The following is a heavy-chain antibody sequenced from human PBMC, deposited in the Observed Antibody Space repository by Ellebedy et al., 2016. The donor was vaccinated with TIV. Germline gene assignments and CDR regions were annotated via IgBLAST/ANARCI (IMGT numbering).Heavy chain of an antibody. CDR1: GFSVSDNY. D-gene: IGHD4-17*01. Sequence: GGSLRLSXAASGFSVSDNYMSWVRQAPGKGPEWVANIKEDGSEKYYVDSVKGRFTISRDNAKNSLYLQMNSLKAEDTAVYYCARDRYGDYYFDYWGQGVLVTVSS. J-gene: IGHJ4*02. CDR3: ARDRYGDYYFDY. CDR2: IKEDGSEK. V-gene: IGHV3-7*01.